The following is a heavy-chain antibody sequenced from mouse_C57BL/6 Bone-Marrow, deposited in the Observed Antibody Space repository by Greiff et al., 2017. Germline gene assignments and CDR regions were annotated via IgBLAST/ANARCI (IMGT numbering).Heavy chain of an antibody. Sequence: EVKLMESEGGLVQPGSSMKLSCTASGFTFSDYYMAWVRQVPEKGLEWVANINYDGSSTYYLDSLKSRFIISRDNAKNILYLQMSSLKSEDTATYYCARDNMNYFDYWGQGTTLTVSS. V-gene: IGHV5-16*01. J-gene: IGHJ2*01. CDR1: GFTFSDYY. CDR2: INYDGSST. CDR3: ARDNMNYFDY.